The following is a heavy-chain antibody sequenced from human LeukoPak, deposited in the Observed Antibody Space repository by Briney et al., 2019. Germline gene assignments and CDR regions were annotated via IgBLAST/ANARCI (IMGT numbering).Heavy chain of an antibody. CDR1: GFTFSSYW. Sequence: GGSLRLSCAASGFTFSSYWMSWVRQSPGKGLEWVANIKQDGSDKYYVDSVKGRFTISRDNAKNSLYLQMNSLRAEDTAVYYCAGNITAFDYWGQGTLVTVSS. J-gene: IGHJ4*02. CDR3: AGNITAFDY. V-gene: IGHV3-7*05. D-gene: IGHD1-14*01. CDR2: IKQDGSDK.